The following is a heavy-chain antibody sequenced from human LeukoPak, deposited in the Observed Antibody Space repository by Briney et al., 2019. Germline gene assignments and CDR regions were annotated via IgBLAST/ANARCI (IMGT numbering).Heavy chain of an antibody. CDR3: ARDDSIGDILTGSIYYYYYYGMDV. Sequence: GGSLRLSCAASGFIFSSYAMSWVRQAPGKGLEWVAVISYDGSNKYYADSVKGRFTISRDNSKNTLYLQMNSLRAEDTAVYYCARDDSIGDILTGSIYYYYYYGMDVWGKGTTVTVSS. CDR1: GFIFSSYA. J-gene: IGHJ6*04. CDR2: ISYDGSNK. V-gene: IGHV3-30*04. D-gene: IGHD3-9*01.